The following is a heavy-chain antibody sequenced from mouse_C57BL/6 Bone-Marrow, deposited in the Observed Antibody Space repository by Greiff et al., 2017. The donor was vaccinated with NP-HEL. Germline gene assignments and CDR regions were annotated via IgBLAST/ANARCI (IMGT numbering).Heavy chain of an antibody. Sequence: EVQLQESGAELVRPGASVKLSCTASGFNIKDDYMHWVKQRPEQGLEWIGWIDPENGDTEYASKFQGKATITADTSSNTAYLQLSSLTSEDTAVYYCTTPDSSGYWGQGTTLTVSS. CDR2: IDPENGDT. CDR3: TTPDSSGY. CDR1: GFNIKDDY. J-gene: IGHJ2*01. V-gene: IGHV14-4*01. D-gene: IGHD3-2*02.